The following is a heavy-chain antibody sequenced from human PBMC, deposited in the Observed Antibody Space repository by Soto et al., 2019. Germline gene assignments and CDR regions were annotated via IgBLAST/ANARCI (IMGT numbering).Heavy chain of an antibody. V-gene: IGHV3-23*01. J-gene: IGHJ6*03. CDR3: AKEAYSSGWREDYYYMDF. Sequence: PGGSLRLSCAASGFTFSSYAMSWVRQAPGKGLEWVSAISGSGGSTYYADSVKGRFTISRDNSKNTLYLQMNSLRAEDTAVYYCAKEAYSSGWREDYYYMDFWGKGTTVSVSS. D-gene: IGHD6-19*01. CDR2: ISGSGGST. CDR1: GFTFSSYA.